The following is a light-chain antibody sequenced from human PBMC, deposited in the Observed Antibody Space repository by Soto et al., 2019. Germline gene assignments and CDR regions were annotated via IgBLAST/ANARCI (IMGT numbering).Light chain of an antibody. CDR1: SSNIGADYD. CDR2: SNT. Sequence: QSLLTQPPSGSGAPGPTLTNSCTGSSSNIGADYDVHWYQQLPGIAPKFVIYSNTNRPLGFPDRFSASRPATSPSLATTGLQPDDEPDYYCQTNGRSMSGYVFGTGSKVTVL. J-gene: IGLJ1*01. CDR3: QTNGRSMSGYV. V-gene: IGLV1-40*01.